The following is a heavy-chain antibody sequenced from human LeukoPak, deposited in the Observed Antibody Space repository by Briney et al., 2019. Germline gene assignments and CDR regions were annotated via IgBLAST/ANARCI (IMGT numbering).Heavy chain of an antibody. V-gene: IGHV3-23*01. Sequence: TGGSLRLSCAVSGFSFSSYAMSWVRQAPGKGWEWVSAISGSGGSTYYADSVTGPFTISRDPSKHPLYLQMTSLRAEDTAVYYCAKAPGLLEWILLDYWGQGTLVTVSS. D-gene: IGHD3-3*01. CDR3: AKAPGLLEWILLDY. CDR2: ISGSGGST. J-gene: IGHJ4*02. CDR1: GFSFSSYA.